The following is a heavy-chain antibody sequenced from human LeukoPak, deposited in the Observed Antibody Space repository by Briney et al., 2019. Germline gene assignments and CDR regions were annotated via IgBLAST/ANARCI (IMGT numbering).Heavy chain of an antibody. J-gene: IGHJ4*02. CDR2: INYSGST. V-gene: IGHV4-39*01. CDR1: GVSISTSSYY. D-gene: IGHD6-13*01. Sequence: SETLSLTCTVSGVSISTSSYYWGWICQPPGKGLEWIGSINYSGSTYYNPSLKSRVTISVDTSKNQFSLRLTSVPAADTSVYYCARLRYSSNWYFDYWGQGTLVTVSS. CDR3: ARLRYSSNWYFDY.